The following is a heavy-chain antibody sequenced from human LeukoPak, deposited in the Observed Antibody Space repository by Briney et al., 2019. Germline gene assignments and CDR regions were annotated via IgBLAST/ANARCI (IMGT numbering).Heavy chain of an antibody. CDR1: GYTFTSYG. Sequence: GASVKVSCKASGYTFTSYGISWVRQAPGQGLEWMGWISAYNGNTNYAQKLQGRVTMTTDTSTSTAYMELRSLRSDETAVYYCARGLYYYDSSGYSVYFDYWGQGTLVTVSS. D-gene: IGHD3-22*01. CDR2: ISAYNGNT. V-gene: IGHV1-18*01. CDR3: ARGLYYYDSSGYSVYFDY. J-gene: IGHJ4*02.